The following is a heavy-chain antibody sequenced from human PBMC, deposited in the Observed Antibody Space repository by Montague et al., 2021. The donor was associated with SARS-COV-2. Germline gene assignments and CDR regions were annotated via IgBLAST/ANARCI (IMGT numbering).Heavy chain of an antibody. Sequence: TLSLTCTVSGGAISDGNYYWSWVRQPAGKGLEWIGRIYVTGNSRSNPSLKSRVTMSIHTAKHQFYLNLTSVTAADTAVYYCVGDAYDPREGHWGQGTLVTVSS. CDR2: IYVTGNS. V-gene: IGHV4-61*02. CDR3: VGDAYDPREGH. CDR1: GGAISDGNYY. J-gene: IGHJ4*02. D-gene: IGHD3-3*01.